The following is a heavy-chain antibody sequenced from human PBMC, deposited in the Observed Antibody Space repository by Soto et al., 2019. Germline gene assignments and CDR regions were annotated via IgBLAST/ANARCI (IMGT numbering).Heavy chain of an antibody. Sequence: PGGSLRLSCAASGFTFSSYGMHWVRQAPGKGLEWVAVIWYDGSNKYYADSVKGRFTISRDNSKNTLYLQMNSLRAEDTAVYYCARDRYCSGGSCYVAYYYGMDVWGQGTTVTVSS. CDR1: GFTFSSYG. CDR2: IWYDGSNK. CDR3: ARDRYCSGGSCYVAYYYGMDV. D-gene: IGHD2-15*01. J-gene: IGHJ6*02. V-gene: IGHV3-33*01.